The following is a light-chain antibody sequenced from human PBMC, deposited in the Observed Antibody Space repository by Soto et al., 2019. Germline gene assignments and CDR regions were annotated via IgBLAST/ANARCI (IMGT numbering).Light chain of an antibody. J-gene: IGLJ2*01. CDR2: GVT. V-gene: IGLV2-23*02. CDR3: CSYAGSRVV. Sequence: QSVLTQAASVSGSPGQSITISCIGTSSDVGSYNLVAWYQQHPGKAPKLMIYGVTKRPSGISNRFSGSKSGNTDSLTISGLQAEEEADYYCCSYAGSRVVLGGGTQRTVL. CDR1: SSDVGSYNL.